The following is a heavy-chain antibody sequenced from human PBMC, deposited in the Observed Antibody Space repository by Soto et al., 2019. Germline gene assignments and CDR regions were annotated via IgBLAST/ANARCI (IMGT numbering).Heavy chain of an antibody. J-gene: IGHJ4*02. CDR1: GFTFSDSY. Sequence: PGGSLRLSCTASGFTFSDSYMDWVRQAPGKGLDWVGSIRNKANSYTTEYAASVKGRFTVSRDDSKNPLYLQMNSLKTDDTAVYYCVKGHLALDNWGPGTLVTVSS. V-gene: IGHV3-72*01. CDR3: VKGHLALDN. CDR2: IRNKANSYTT.